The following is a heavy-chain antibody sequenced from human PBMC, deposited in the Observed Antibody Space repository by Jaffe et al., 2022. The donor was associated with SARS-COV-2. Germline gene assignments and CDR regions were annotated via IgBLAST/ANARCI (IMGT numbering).Heavy chain of an antibody. D-gene: IGHD2-21*02. J-gene: IGHJ6*02. CDR3: TTTKIGQPPQTHLLLRYYGMDV. Sequence: EVQLVESGGGLVKPGGSLRLSCAASGFTFSNAWMSWVRQAPGKGLEWVGRIKSKTDGGTTDYAAPVKGRFTISRDDSKNTLYLQMNSLKTEDTAVYYCTTTKIGQPPQTHLLLRYYGMDVWGQGTTVTVSS. V-gene: IGHV3-15*01. CDR2: IKSKTDGGTT. CDR1: GFTFSNAW.